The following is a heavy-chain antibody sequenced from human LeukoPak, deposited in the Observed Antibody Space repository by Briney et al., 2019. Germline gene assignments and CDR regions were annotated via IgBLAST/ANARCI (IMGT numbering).Heavy chain of an antibody. Sequence: PSETLSLTCTVSGGSISSSSYYWGWIRQPPGKGLEWIGSIYYSGSTYYNPSLKSRVTISVDTSKNQFSLKLSSVTAADTAVYYCARHLAAALDYWGQGTLVTVSS. CDR3: ARHLAAALDY. CDR1: GGSISSSSYY. V-gene: IGHV4-39*01. CDR2: IYYSGST. D-gene: IGHD6-13*01. J-gene: IGHJ4*02.